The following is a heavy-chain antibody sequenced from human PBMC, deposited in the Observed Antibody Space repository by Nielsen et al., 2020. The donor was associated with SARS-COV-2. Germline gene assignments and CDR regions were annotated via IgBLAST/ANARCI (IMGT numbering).Heavy chain of an antibody. CDR2: IYHSGST. CDR3: ARLNDGYYYYYGMDV. D-gene: IGHD1-1*01. CDR1: GGSISSSNW. J-gene: IGHJ6*02. V-gene: IGHV4-4*02. Sequence: SETLSLTCAVSGGSISSSNWWSWVRQPPGKGLEWIGEIYHSGSTNYNPSLKSRVTISVDKSKNQFSLKLSSVTAADTAVYYCARLNDGYYYYYGMDVWGQGTTVTVSS.